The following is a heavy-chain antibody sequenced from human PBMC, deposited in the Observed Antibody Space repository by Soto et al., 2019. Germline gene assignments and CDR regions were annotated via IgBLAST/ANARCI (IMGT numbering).Heavy chain of an antibody. J-gene: IGHJ4*02. V-gene: IGHV1-18*01. D-gene: IGHD6-13*01. CDR3: ARDLAAAGPFDC. CDR1: GYTFTNYA. Sequence: QVQLVQSGAEVKKPGASVKVSCKASGYTFTNYAFSWVRQAPGQGLEWMGWISAYNGTTNYPQKLQGRVTMTTDTSTSTAYMELSSLRSHDTAVYYCARDLAAAGPFDCWGQGTLVTVSS. CDR2: ISAYNGTT.